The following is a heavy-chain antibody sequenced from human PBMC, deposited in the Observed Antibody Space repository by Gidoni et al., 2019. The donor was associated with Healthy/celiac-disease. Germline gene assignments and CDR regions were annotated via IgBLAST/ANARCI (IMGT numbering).Heavy chain of an antibody. V-gene: IGHV3-7*01. D-gene: IGHD3-16*01. CDR1: GFSIESFG. Sequence: EVQGEESGGGWVYSGASLRLSCAASGFSIESFGMNWVRQAPGKGLEWVSSIKGDGSKIYYVGSVKRRFTISRANAKNSLFLQMNLLRDDDTAVYYCARDQAWGPDYWGLGTLVIVS. J-gene: IGHJ4*02. CDR2: IKGDGSKI. CDR3: ARDQAWGPDY.